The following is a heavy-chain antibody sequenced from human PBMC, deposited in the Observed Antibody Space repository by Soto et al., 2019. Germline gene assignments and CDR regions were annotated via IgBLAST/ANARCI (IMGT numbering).Heavy chain of an antibody. J-gene: IGHJ4*02. V-gene: IGHV1-18*04. Sequence: QVQLVQSGAEVKKPGATVKVSCKASGYTFTSYCFCWVRQAPGQGLVWMGWISTYTGNTNYAQKLLVRVTITTHTSTSTAYLELRSLRSDDTAVYYCARTPRVTVAAKGTFDYWGQGTLVTVSS. D-gene: IGHD6-19*01. CDR2: ISTYTGNT. CDR3: ARTPRVTVAAKGTFDY. CDR1: GYTFTSYC.